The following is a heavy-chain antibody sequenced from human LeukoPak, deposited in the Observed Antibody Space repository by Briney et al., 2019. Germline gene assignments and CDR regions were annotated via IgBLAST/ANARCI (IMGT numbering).Heavy chain of an antibody. CDR3: ARVEMATTSFDY. J-gene: IGHJ4*02. Sequence: SETLSLTCAVYGGSFSGYYWSWIRQPPGKGLEWIGYIYYSGSTNYNPSLKSRVTISVDTSKNQFSLKLSSVTAADTAVYYCARVEMATTSFDYWGQGTLVTVSS. V-gene: IGHV4-59*01. CDR1: GGSFSGYY. CDR2: IYYSGST. D-gene: IGHD5-24*01.